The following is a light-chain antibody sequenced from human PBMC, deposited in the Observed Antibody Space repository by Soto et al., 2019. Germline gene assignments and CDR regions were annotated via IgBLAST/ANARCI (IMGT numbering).Light chain of an antibody. CDR2: TAS. CDR1: QNISIF. J-gene: IGKJ3*01. V-gene: IGKV1-39*01. CDR3: QQSYSTLVT. Sequence: DIQLTQSPSSLSASVGDRVTITCRASQNISIFLNWYQQKPGKAPKLLIYTASDLDTGVPSRIGGGGSGTEFTLSISSLQPEDFATYYCQQSYSTLVTFGPGTKVDIK.